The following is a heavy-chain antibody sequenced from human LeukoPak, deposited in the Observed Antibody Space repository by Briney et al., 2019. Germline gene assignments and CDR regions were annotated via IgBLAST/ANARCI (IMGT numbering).Heavy chain of an antibody. J-gene: IGHJ4*02. CDR2: ISGSDYTT. D-gene: IGHD3-22*01. Sequence: PGGSLRLSCGASGFTFSSYAMSWVRQAPGKGLEWVSAISGSDYTTYYADSVKGRFTISRDNSKNTLYLQMNSLRAEDTAVYYCAKSRGITMIVVVIVDYWGQGTLVTVSS. CDR3: AKSRGITMIVVVIVDY. CDR1: GFTFSSYA. V-gene: IGHV3-23*01.